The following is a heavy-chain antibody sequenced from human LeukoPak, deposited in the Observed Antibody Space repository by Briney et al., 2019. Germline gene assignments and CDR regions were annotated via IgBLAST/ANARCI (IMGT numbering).Heavy chain of an antibody. D-gene: IGHD3-10*01. J-gene: IGHJ4*02. CDR3: ARAPRLLWFGELLSYYFDY. CDR2: IYYSGST. Sequence: PSETLSLTCTVSSGSISSYYWSWIRQPPGKGLEWIGYIYYSGSTNYNPSLKSRVTISVDTSKNQFSLKLSSVTAADTAVYYCARAPRLLWFGELLSYYFDYWGQGTLVTVSS. CDR1: SGSISSYY. V-gene: IGHV4-59*01.